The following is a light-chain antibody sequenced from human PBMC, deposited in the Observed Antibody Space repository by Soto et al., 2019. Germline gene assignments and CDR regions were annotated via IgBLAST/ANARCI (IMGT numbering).Light chain of an antibody. J-gene: IGLJ1*01. V-gene: IGLV2-14*01. Sequence: QSALTQPASVSGSPGQSITISCTGSSSDVGGHNHVSWYQQHPGKAPKLIIYEVGNRPSGVSNRFSGSKSGNTASLTISGFQAEDEAEYYCNSYTSSSTHVFGTGTKVTVL. CDR1: SSDVGGHNH. CDR2: EVG. CDR3: NSYTSSSTHV.